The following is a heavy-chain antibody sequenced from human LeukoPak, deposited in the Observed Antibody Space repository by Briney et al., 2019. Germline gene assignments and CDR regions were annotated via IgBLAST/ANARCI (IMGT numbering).Heavy chain of an antibody. CDR3: ALIRGYCRT. CDR1: GGSISSYY. CDR2: IYYRGST. D-gene: IGHD2-15*01. Sequence: SETLSLTCTVSGGSISSYYWSWIRQPPGKGLEWIGSIYYRGSTYYNPTLKSRVTVSVDTSKNQFSLKLSPVTAADTAVYYCALIRGYCRTWGQGTLVTVSS. V-gene: IGHV4-59*05. J-gene: IGHJ5*02.